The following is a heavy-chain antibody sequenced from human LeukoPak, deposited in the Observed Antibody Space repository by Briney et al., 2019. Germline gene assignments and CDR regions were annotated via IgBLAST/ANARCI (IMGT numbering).Heavy chain of an antibody. CDR3: AKDQGIVATLDWFDP. Sequence: GGSLSLSCAASGFTFSSYGMHWVRQAPGKGLEWVAVISYDGSNKYYADSVKGRFTISRDNSKNTLYLQMNSLRAEDTAVYYCAKDQGIVATLDWFDPWGQGTLVTVSS. J-gene: IGHJ5*02. D-gene: IGHD5-12*01. V-gene: IGHV3-30*18. CDR2: ISYDGSNK. CDR1: GFTFSSYG.